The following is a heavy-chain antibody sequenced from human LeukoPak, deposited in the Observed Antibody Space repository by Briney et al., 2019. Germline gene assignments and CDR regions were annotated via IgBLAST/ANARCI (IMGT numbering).Heavy chain of an antibody. Sequence: GGSLRLSCAASGFTFSRYWMSCVRQSTGKGLEWVANIKQDGSEKYYVDSVKGRFSLSRDNAKNSLYLQMNSLRAEDTAVYYCARDYAEVVAAIAQDHDAFDIWGQGTMVTVSS. CDR3: ARDYAEVVAAIAQDHDAFDI. D-gene: IGHD2-15*01. CDR2: IKQDGSEK. CDR1: GFTFSRYW. J-gene: IGHJ3*02. V-gene: IGHV3-7*04.